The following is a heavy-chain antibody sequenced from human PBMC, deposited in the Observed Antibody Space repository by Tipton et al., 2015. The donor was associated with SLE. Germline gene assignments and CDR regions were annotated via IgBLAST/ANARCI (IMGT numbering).Heavy chain of an antibody. CDR3: ARDWPSGSSALDS. D-gene: IGHD1-26*01. CDR2: VSGFNGNT. J-gene: IGHJ4*02. Sequence: QLVQSGAEVKKPGASVKVSCKASGYTFSTYGFSWVRQVPGRGLEWMGWVSGFNGNTDYAQKVQGRITMTTDTSTTTAYMELTSLTSDDTAVYYGARDWPSGSSALDSGGQGTLVIVSS. CDR1: GYTFSTYG. V-gene: IGHV1-18*01.